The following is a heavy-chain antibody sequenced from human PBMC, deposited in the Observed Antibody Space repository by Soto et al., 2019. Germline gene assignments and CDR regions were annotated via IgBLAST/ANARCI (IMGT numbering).Heavy chain of an antibody. D-gene: IGHD5-18*01. V-gene: IGHV3-30*18. CDR3: AKDRIPRISYYYFDY. Sequence: GGSLRLSCAASGFTFSSYGMHWVRQAPGKGLEWVAVISYDGSNKYYADSVKGRFTISRDNSKNTLYLQMNSLRAEDTAVYYCAKDRIPRISYYYFDYWGQGTLVTVSS. J-gene: IGHJ4*02. CDR1: GFTFSSYG. CDR2: ISYDGSNK.